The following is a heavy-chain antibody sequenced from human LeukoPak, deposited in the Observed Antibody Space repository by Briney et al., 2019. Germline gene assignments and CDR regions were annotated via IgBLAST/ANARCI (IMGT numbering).Heavy chain of an antibody. CDR3: AKEENGSLDY. V-gene: IGHV3-23*01. Sequence: GGSLRLSCAASGFTFSDYYMSWVRQAPGKGLEWVSVISTSGGCTYYAGSVKGRFTISRDNSKNTLYLQMNSLRAEDTAVYYCAKEENGSLDYWGQGTLVTVSS. CDR2: ISTSGGCT. J-gene: IGHJ4*02. CDR1: GFTFSDYY. D-gene: IGHD1-1*01.